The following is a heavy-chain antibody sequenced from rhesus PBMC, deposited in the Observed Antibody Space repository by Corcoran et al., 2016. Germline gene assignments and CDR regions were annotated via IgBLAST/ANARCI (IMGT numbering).Heavy chain of an antibody. CDR2: ITYSGST. CDR1: GGSISSGYYY. V-gene: IGHV4-122*02. Sequence: QVQLQESGPGLVKPSETLSLTCAVSGGSISSGYYYWSWIRQPPGKCLEWIGYITYSGSTSYNPSLKGRVTISRDTSKNQFSLKLSSVTAADTAVYYCAGVLIAAAGRTIFDYWGQGVLVTVSS. D-gene: IGHD6S26*01. CDR3: AGVLIAAAGRTIFDY. J-gene: IGHJ4*01.